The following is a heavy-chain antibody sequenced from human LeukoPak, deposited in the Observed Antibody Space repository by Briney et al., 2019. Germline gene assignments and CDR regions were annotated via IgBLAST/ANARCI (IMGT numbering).Heavy chain of an antibody. J-gene: IGHJ2*01. D-gene: IGHD6-19*01. V-gene: IGHV3-23*01. CDR1: GFTFSSYA. Sequence: PGGSLRLSCAASGFTFSSYAMSWVRQAPGKGLEWVSAISGSGGSTYYADSVKGRFTISRDNSKNTLYLQMNSLRAEDTAVYYCAKDAGEQWPVQYWYFDLWGRGTLVTVSS. CDR2: ISGSGGST. CDR3: AKDAGEQWPVQYWYFDL.